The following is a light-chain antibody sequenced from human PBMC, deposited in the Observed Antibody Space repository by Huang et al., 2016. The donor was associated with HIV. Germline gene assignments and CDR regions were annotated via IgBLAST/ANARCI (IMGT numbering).Light chain of an antibody. CDR3: QQYDQWPPWT. Sequence: EMVMTQSPATLSVSPGERVALSCRASQSVSSNLAWYQQKPGQAPRLLIYGASTRATCIPPRFSGGGSGTVFTLTISSLQSEDFAVYYCQQYDQWPPWTFGQGTKVEIK. CDR2: GAS. V-gene: IGKV3-15*01. CDR1: QSVSSN. J-gene: IGKJ1*01.